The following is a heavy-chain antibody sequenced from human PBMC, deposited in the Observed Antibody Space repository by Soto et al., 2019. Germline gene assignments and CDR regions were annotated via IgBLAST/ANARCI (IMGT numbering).Heavy chain of an antibody. Sequence: GGSLRLSCAAAGFTFSIYIMNWVLQAPGKGLEWVSSISSSSSYIYYADSVKGRFTVSRDNAKNSLYLQMNSLRAEDTAVYYCARDNRYKELLPLFSFDYWGQGTLVTVSS. CDR2: ISSSSSYI. CDR3: ARDNRYKELLPLFSFDY. CDR1: GFTFSIYI. J-gene: IGHJ4*02. D-gene: IGHD1-26*01. V-gene: IGHV3-21*01.